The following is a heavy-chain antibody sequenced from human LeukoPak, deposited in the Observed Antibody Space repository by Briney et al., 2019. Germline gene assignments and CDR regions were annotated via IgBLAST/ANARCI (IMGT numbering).Heavy chain of an antibody. J-gene: IGHJ6*04. Sequence: GGSLRLACAASGFTFSNYWMHWVRQAPGKGLVWVSRINSDGINTSYADSVKGRFTISRDNAKNSLYLQMNSLRAEDTAVYYCAELGMTMIGGVWGKGTTVTISS. CDR3: AELGMTMIGGV. V-gene: IGHV3-74*01. CDR1: GFTFSNYW. D-gene: IGHD3-10*02. CDR2: INSDGINT.